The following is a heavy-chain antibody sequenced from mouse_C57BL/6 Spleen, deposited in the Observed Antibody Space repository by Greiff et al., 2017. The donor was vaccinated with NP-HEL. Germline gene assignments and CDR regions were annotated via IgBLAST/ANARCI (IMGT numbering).Heavy chain of an antibody. CDR1: GFTFSDFY. Sequence: EVKLVESGGGLVQSGRSLRLSCATSGFTFSDFYMEWVRQAPGKGLEWIAASRNKANDYTTEYSASVKGRFIVSRDTSQSILYLQMNALRAEDTAIYYCARDEGLGAWFAYWGQGTLVTVSA. CDR2: SRNKANDYTT. CDR3: ARDEGLGAWFAY. J-gene: IGHJ3*01. V-gene: IGHV7-1*01. D-gene: IGHD4-1*01.